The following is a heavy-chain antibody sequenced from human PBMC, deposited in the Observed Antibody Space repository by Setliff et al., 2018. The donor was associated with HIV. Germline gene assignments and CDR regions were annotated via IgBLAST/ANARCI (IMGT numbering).Heavy chain of an antibody. CDR1: GFSVSDDW. D-gene: IGHD3-3*01. CDR2: IKSIISGGTT. V-gene: IGHV3-15*01. J-gene: IGHJ4*02. Sequence: GGSLRLSCAASGFSVSDDWMSWVRQTPGKRLEWVGRIKSIISGGTTDYAAPVKDRFTISRDDSKNMVYLQMNSLRAEDTAVYYCAREMTYYNFWSDNAPPLFDYWGQGTRVTVSS. CDR3: AREMTYYNFWSDNAPPLFDY.